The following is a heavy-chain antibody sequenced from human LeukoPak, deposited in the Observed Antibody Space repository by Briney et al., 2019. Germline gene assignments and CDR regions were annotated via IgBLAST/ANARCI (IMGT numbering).Heavy chain of an antibody. CDR3: ARLDIVVVPAAIGGYYFDY. Sequence: SETLSLTYIVSGGSISSYYWSWIRQPPGKGLEWIGYIYYSGSTNYNPSLKSRVTISVDTSKNQFSLKLSSVTAADTAVYYCARLDIVVVPAAIGGYYFDYWGQGTLVTVSS. CDR2: IYYSGST. J-gene: IGHJ4*02. D-gene: IGHD2-2*02. CDR1: GGSISSYY. V-gene: IGHV4-59*08.